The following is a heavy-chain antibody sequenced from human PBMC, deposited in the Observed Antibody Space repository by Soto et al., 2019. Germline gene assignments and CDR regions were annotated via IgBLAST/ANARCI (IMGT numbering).Heavy chain of an antibody. CDR2: IYPGDSDT. V-gene: IGHV5-51*01. D-gene: IGHD5-12*01. CDR3: ARRRVATNPAYYYYYMDV. J-gene: IGHJ6*03. CDR1: GYSFTSYW. Sequence: GESLKISCKGSGYSFTSYWIGWVRQMPGKGLEWMGIIYPGDSDTRYSPSFQGQVTISADKSISTAYLQWSSLKASDTAMYYCARRRVATNPAYYYYYMDVWGKGTTVTVSS.